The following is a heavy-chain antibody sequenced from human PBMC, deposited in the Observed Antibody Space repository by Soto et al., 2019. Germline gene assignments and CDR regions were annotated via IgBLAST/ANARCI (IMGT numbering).Heavy chain of an antibody. CDR2: INHDGSKT. CDR1: PFSFSSYW. D-gene: IGHD6-13*01. CDR3: GREHWGFSGTWYDY. V-gene: IGHV3-74*01. J-gene: IGHJ4*02. Sequence: GGSLSLSCAASPFSFSSYWMHWVRQVPGKGPAWVSRINHDGSKTEYADSVKGRFTISRDNTNNTLYLQMDSLRVEDTAMYYCGREHWGFSGTWYDYCGPGTLVTVPT.